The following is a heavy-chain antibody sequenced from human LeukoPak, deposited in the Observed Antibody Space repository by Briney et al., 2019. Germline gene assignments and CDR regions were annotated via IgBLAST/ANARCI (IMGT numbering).Heavy chain of an antibody. CDR3: AKAYYDSSGYSYYFDY. D-gene: IGHD3-22*01. CDR2: LNHDGTAK. V-gene: IGHV3-7*01. Sequence: PGGSLRLSCTASGFTFSSRWMSWVRQAPGKGLEWVANLNHDGTAKFYVDSVKGRFTISRDNAKNSLYLQMSNLRAEDTAVYYCAKAYYDSSGYSYYFDYWGQGTPVTVSS. CDR1: GFTFSSRW. J-gene: IGHJ4*02.